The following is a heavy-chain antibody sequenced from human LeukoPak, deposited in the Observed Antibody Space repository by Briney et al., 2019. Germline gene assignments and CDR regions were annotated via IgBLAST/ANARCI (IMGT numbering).Heavy chain of an antibody. J-gene: IGHJ5*02. D-gene: IGHD3-9*01. CDR2: MNPNSGNT. V-gene: IGHV1-8*01. CDR1: GYTFTSYD. CDR3: ARTLGRYFDWLFPYNWFDP. Sequence: ASVKVSCKASGYTFTSYDINWVRQATGQGLEWMGWMNPNSGNTGYAQKFQGGVTMTRNTSISTAYMELSSLRSEDTAVYYCARTLGRYFDWLFPYNWFDPWGQGTLVTVSS.